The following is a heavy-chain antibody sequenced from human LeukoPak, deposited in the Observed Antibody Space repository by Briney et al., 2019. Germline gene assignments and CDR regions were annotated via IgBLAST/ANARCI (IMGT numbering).Heavy chain of an antibody. J-gene: IGHJ4*02. V-gene: IGHV4-38-2*01. CDR1: GYSISSGYY. CDR2: IYHSGST. Sequence: SETLSLTCAVSGYSISSGYYWGWIRQPPGKGLEWIGSIYHSGSTYYNPSLKSRVTISVDTSKNQFSLELSSVTAADTAVYYCATTMIAEYYFDYWGQGTLVTVSS. CDR3: ATTMIAEYYFDY. D-gene: IGHD3-22*01.